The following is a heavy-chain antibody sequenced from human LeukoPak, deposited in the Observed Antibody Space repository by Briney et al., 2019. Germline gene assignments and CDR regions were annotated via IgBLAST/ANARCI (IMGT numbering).Heavy chain of an antibody. Sequence: GGSLRLSCAASGFTFSSYSMNWVRQAPAKGLEWVSSISSSSSYIYYADSVKGRFTISRDNAKNTLYLQMNSLRAEDTAVYYCASGLPPASIYGMDVWGQGTTVTVSS. CDR1: GFTFSSYS. J-gene: IGHJ6*02. D-gene: IGHD2-15*01. CDR2: ISSSSSYI. V-gene: IGHV3-21*01. CDR3: ASGLPPASIYGMDV.